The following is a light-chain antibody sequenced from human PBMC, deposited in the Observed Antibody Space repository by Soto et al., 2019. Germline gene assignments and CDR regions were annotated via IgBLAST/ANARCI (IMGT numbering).Light chain of an antibody. CDR1: QSINTY. CDR3: QRRSDWPPLT. Sequence: DIVLTQFPATLSLAPGERATLSCRASQSINTYLAWYQQKPGQPPRLLISDASNRATGTPARFSGSGSGTDFTLTISSLEAEDSAVDYCQRRSDWPPLTFGGGTKVEIK. CDR2: DAS. V-gene: IGKV3-11*01. J-gene: IGKJ4*01.